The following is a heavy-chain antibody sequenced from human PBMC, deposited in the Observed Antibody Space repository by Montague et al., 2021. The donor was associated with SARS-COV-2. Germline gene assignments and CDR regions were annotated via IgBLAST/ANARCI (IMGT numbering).Heavy chain of an antibody. D-gene: IGHD3-10*01. CDR1: GDSITNHY. CDR2: MHFTGKT. Sequence: SETLSLTCSVPGDSITNHYWSWIRQPAGKGLEWIGHMHFTGKTNFSPFFSSRLTMSADTSKNQFSLKLTSVTAADTAIYFCARDRFDFGAGRQGTIDFWGQGTLVTVSS. V-gene: IGHV4-4*07. J-gene: IGHJ4*02. CDR3: ARDRFDFGAGRQGTIDF.